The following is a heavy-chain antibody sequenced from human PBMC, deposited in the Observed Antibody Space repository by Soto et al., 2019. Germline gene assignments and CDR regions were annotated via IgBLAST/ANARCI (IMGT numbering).Heavy chain of an antibody. V-gene: IGHV4-39*01. J-gene: IGHJ5*02. CDR3: ARHSLALRKNNWFDP. Sequence: SETLSLTCTVFGDSIISSEFYWGWVCQPTGKGLEWIGSIFSLGSSYYNPSLKSRVTMSVDTSKNQFSLRLRSVTAADTALYFCARHSLALRKNNWFDPWGQGIMVTVSS. CDR2: IFSLGSS. D-gene: IGHD3-3*02. CDR1: GDSIISSEFY.